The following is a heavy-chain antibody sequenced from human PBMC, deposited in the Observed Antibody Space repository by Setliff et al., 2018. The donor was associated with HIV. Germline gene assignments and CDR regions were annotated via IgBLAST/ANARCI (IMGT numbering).Heavy chain of an antibody. Sequence: ASVKVSCKSSGYTFTDYFIHWVRQAPGQGLEWMGWINPNSGATNYAQKFQGRVTMTRDTSISTAYMELSSLRYDDTAVYYCARDTVRATFSDYWGQGTLVTVSS. J-gene: IGHJ4*02. CDR1: GYTFTDYF. V-gene: IGHV1-2*02. D-gene: IGHD1-26*01. CDR2: INPNSGAT. CDR3: ARDTVRATFSDY.